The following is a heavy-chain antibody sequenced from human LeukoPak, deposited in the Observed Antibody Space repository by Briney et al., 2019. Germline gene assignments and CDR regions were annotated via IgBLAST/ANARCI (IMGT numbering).Heavy chain of an antibody. CDR1: GYTFTGYY. CDR2: ISAYNGNT. CDR3: ARDSGSYYAFDY. D-gene: IGHD1-26*01. V-gene: IGHV1-18*04. Sequence: ASVKVSCKASGYTFTGYYMHWVRQAPGQGLEWMGWISAYNGNTNYAQKLQGRVTMTTDTSTSTAYMELRSLRSDDTAVYYCARDSGSYYAFDYWGQGTLVTVSS. J-gene: IGHJ4*02.